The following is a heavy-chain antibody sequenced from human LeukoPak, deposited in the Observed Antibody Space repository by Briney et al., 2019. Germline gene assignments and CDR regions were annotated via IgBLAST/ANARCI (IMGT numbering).Heavy chain of an antibody. J-gene: IGHJ5*02. CDR1: GGSFSGYY. V-gene: IGHV4-34*01. D-gene: IGHD3-22*01. Sequence: SETLSLTCAVYGGSFSGYYWSWIRQPPGKGLEWIGEINHSGSTNYNPSLKSRVTISVDTSKNQFSLKLSSVTAADTAVYYCARELSSSGYYYPGWFDPWGQGTLVTVSS. CDR2: INHSGST. CDR3: ARELSSSGYYYPGWFDP.